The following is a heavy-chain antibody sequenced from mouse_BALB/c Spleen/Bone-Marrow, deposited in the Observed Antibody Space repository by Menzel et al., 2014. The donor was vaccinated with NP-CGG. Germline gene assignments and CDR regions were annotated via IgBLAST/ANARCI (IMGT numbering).Heavy chain of an antibody. CDR2: IGSGGRK. D-gene: IGHD2-13*01. CDR1: GITVSSYA. Sequence: EVKLVESGGGLVKPGGSLKLSCEASGITVSSYAMSWVRQTPEKRLEWVASIGSGGRKHYPDSVEGRLTISRGNARNILYLQVSSLRSEDTAMYYCARGGMTPFDFWGQGITLTVPS. CDR3: ARGGMTPFDF. V-gene: IGHV5-6-5*01. J-gene: IGHJ2*01.